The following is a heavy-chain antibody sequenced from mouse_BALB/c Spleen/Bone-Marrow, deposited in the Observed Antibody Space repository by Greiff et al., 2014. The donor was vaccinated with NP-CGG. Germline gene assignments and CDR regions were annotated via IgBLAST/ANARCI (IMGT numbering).Heavy chain of an antibody. CDR3: ARNGNYGAWFAY. J-gene: IGHJ3*01. D-gene: IGHD2-1*01. CDR2: IDPANGNT. V-gene: IGHV14-3*02. Sequence: ESGAELVKPGASVKLSCTASGFNIKDTYMHWVKQRPEQGLEWIGRIDPANGNTKYDPKFQGKATITADTSSNTAYLQLSSLTSEDTAVYYCARNGNYGAWFAYWGQGTLVTVSA. CDR1: GFNIKDTY.